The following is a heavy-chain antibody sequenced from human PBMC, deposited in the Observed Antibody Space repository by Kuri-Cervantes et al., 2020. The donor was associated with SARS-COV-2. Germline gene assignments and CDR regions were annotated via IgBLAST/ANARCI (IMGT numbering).Heavy chain of an antibody. CDR1: GGSISSYY. Sequence: SETLSLTCTVSGGSISSYYWSWIRQPPGKGLEWIGYIYYSGSTNYNPSLKSRVTISVDTSKNQFSLKLSSVTAADTAVYYCARERGQIYYYGSGSPTGHAFDIWGQGTMVTVSS. J-gene: IGHJ3*02. CDR3: ARERGQIYYYGSGSPTGHAFDI. CDR2: IYYSGST. V-gene: IGHV4-59*01. D-gene: IGHD3-10*01.